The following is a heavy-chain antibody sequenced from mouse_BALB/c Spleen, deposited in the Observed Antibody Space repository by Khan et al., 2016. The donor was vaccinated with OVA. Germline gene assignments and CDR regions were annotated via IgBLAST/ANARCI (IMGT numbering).Heavy chain of an antibody. CDR3: ARSNYYGSSLYAMDY. J-gene: IGHJ4*01. D-gene: IGHD1-1*01. CDR1: GYTFTSYW. Sequence: DLVKPGASVKLSCKASGYTFTSYWINWIKQRPGRGLEWIGRIGPGSGSTSYNEMFTGKATLTVDTTSSTAYIQLSSLSSEDSAVYFCARSNYYGSSLYAMDYWGQGTSVTVSS. V-gene: IGHV1S41*01. CDR2: IGPGSGST.